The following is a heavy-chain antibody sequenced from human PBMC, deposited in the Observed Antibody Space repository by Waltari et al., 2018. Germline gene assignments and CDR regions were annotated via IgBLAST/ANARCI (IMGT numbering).Heavy chain of an antibody. CDR2: IYSGGST. CDR1: GFTVSRNY. CDR3: ARSWEGSVRGPPDY. D-gene: IGHD3-10*01. Sequence: EVQLVETGGGLIQPGGSLRLSCAASGFTVSRNYMSWVRQAPGKGLEWVSVIYSGGSTYYADSVKGRFTISRDNSKNTLYLQMNSLRAEDTAVYYCARSWEGSVRGPPDYWGQGTLVTVSS. J-gene: IGHJ4*02. V-gene: IGHV3-53*02.